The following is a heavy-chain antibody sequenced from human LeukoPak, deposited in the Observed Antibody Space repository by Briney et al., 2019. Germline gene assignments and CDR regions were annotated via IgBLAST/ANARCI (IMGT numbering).Heavy chain of an antibody. Sequence: ASVKVSCKASEYTFTGYYIHWMRQAPGRGLEWMGWINCKSGATNYAQKFRGRVTMTKDRPIRTAYMDLSRLKSDDTAVYFCARQSLDYYETLDAFDIWGQGTVVTVSS. CDR2: INCKSGAT. D-gene: IGHD3-22*01. V-gene: IGHV1-2*02. CDR3: ARQSLDYYETLDAFDI. CDR1: EYTFTGYY. J-gene: IGHJ3*02.